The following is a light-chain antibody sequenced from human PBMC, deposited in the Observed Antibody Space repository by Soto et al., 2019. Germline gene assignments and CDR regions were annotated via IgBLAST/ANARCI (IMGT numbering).Light chain of an antibody. J-gene: IGLJ1*01. CDR2: DVI. V-gene: IGLV2-14*03. Sequence: QSAPTQPASVSGSPGQSITISCTGTSSDVGSHNCASWYQQHPRKPPKHMIYDVISRPSGVSXRFSGSKSGNTASLTISGLQAEDVADYYCSSCTSSNTFVFGTGTKLTVL. CDR1: SSDVGSHNC. CDR3: SSCTSSNTFV.